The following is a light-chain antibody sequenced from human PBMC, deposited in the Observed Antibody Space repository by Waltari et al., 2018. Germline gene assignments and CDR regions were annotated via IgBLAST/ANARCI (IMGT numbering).Light chain of an antibody. Sequence: EIVLTQSPGTLSLFPGEWATLSCRASQHIGKSLAWYQHKPGQGPRLLIYDSATRATGIPDRFSGSGSVTDFTLTISRLEPEEFAVFYCQQYATSPPTFGPGTKLDLQ. CDR3: QQYATSPPT. CDR1: QHIGKS. V-gene: IGKV3-20*01. J-gene: IGKJ3*01. CDR2: DSA.